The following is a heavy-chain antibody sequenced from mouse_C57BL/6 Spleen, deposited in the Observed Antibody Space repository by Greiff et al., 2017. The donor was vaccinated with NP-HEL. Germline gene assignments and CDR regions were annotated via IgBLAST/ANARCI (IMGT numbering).Heavy chain of an antibody. CDR2: IYPGNSDT. CDR1: GYTFTSYW. CDR3: TRGVITTVVATDYAMDY. V-gene: IGHV1-5*01. D-gene: IGHD1-1*01. Sequence: EVQLQQSGTVLARPGASVKMSCKTSGYTFTSYWMHWVKQRPGQGLEWIGAIYPGNSDTSYNQKFKGKAKLTAVTSASTAYMELSSLTNEDSAVYYCTRGVITTVVATDYAMDYWGQGTSVTVSS. J-gene: IGHJ4*01.